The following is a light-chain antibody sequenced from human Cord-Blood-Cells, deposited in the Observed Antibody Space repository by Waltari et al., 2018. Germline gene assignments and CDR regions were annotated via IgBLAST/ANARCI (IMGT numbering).Light chain of an antibody. CDR1: SSDVGSYNL. J-gene: IGLJ2*01. V-gene: IGLV2-23*01. CDR2: EGS. CDR3: CSYAGSSTFYVV. Sequence: QSALTQPASVSGSPGQSITISCTGTSSDVGSYNLVSCYQHHPGKAPKLMIYEGSKRPSGVSNRFSGSKSGNTASLTIAGLQAEDEADYYCCSYAGSSTFYVVFGGGTKLTVL.